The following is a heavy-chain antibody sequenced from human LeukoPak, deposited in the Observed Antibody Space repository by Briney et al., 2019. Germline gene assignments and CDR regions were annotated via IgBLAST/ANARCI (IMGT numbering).Heavy chain of an antibody. CDR2: IKQDGSEK. CDR3: ARDSSGWYGHPKNDDY. J-gene: IGHJ4*02. Sequence: GGSLRLSCAASGFTFSSYWMSWVRQAPGKGLEWVANIKQDGSEKYYVDSVKGRFTISRDNAKNSLYLQMNSLRAEDTAVYYCARDSSGWYGHPKNDDYWGQGTLVTVSS. V-gene: IGHV3-7*01. D-gene: IGHD6-19*01. CDR1: GFTFSSYW.